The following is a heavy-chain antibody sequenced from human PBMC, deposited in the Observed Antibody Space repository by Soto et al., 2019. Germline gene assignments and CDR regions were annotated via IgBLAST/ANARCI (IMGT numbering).Heavy chain of an antibody. J-gene: IGHJ4*01. Sequence: SETLSLTCADYGVPFSGYYWSWIRQSPGKGLEWIGEINHSGNTNYNPSLKSRVTMLVDTSKNQFSLSLSSVTAADTAVYYCANLIVFHSSYYHDYWGHGTLVTVS. CDR3: ANLIVFHSSYYHDY. CDR1: GVPFSGYY. D-gene: IGHD1-26*01. V-gene: IGHV4-34*01. CDR2: INHSGNT.